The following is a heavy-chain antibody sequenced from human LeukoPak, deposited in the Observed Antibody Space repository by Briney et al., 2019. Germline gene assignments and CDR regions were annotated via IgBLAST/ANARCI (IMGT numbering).Heavy chain of an antibody. J-gene: IGHJ3*02. D-gene: IGHD3-22*01. CDR1: RYTFTSYY. CDR3: ERGEAFGLLLPDAFDI. V-gene: IGHV1-46*01. CDR2: INPSDGRT. Sequence: ASVKVSFKASRYTFTSYYMHWVRPAPGQGLEWMGIINPSDGRTSDAQKFQGRVTMTRDTSTSTVYMELSSLRSEDTAVYYCERGEAFGLLLPDAFDIWGQGTMVTVSS.